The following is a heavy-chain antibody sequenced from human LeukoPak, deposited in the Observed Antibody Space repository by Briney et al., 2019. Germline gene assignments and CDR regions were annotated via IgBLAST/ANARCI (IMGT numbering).Heavy chain of an antibody. CDR3: ARHRPRSSSSIPTLVFDI. V-gene: IGHV4-39*01. J-gene: IGHJ3*02. Sequence: SETLSLTCTVSGGSISSSSYYWGWIRQPPGKGLEWIGSIYYSGSTYYNPSLKSRVTISVDTSKNQFSLKLSSVTAADTAVYYCARHRPRSSSSIPTLVFDIWGQGTMVTVSS. CDR1: GGSISSSSYY. D-gene: IGHD6-6*01. CDR2: IYYSGST.